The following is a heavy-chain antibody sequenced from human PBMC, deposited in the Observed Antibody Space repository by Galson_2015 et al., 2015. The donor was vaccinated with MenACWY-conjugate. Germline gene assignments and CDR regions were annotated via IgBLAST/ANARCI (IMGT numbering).Heavy chain of an antibody. Sequence: SLRLSCAASGFSFATFDMSWGRLAPGKGLEWVSFISGRDGSTHYADSVKGRFTISRDNSKNTLYLQMSSLRAEDTAVYYCMKGGWLDDWGQGSLDTVSS. CDR2: ISGRDGST. CDR3: MKGGWLDD. CDR1: GFSFATFD. V-gene: IGHV3-23*01. D-gene: IGHD2-15*01. J-gene: IGHJ4*02.